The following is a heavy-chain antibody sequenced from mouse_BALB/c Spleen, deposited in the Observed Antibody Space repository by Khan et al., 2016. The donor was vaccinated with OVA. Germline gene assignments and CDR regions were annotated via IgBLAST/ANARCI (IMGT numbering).Heavy chain of an antibody. Sequence: EMQLQASGPSLVKPSQTLSLTCSVTGDSITTGYWNWIRKFPGNKLEYMGYIIYTGYTYYNPSLKSRISITRHTSNNQYYLQLNSVTDEDTATYYCARSTYRYAFVYWGQGTLVTVSA. D-gene: IGHD2-14*01. V-gene: IGHV3-8*02. CDR2: IIYTGYT. CDR3: ARSTYRYAFVY. CDR1: GDSITTGY. J-gene: IGHJ3*01.